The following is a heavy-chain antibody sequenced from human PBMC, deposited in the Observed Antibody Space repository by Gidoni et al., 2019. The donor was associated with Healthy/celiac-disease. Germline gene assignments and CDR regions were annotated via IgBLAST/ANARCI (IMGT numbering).Heavy chain of an antibody. CDR2: ISYDGSNK. CDR3: AKDRSGLFDY. CDR1: GFTFSRYG. V-gene: IGHV3-30*18. Sequence: GFTFSRYGMHWVRQAPGKGLEWVAVISYDGSNKYYADSVKGRFTISRDNSKNTLYLQMNSLRAEDTAVYYCAKDRSGLFDYWGQGTLVTVSS. J-gene: IGHJ4*02.